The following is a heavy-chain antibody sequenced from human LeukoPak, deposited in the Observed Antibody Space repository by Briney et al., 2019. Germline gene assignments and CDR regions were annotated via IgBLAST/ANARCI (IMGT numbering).Heavy chain of an antibody. V-gene: IGHV3-23*01. CDR3: AKDQRGSGHTWDP. CDR2: ISGSGGNT. CDR1: GFTFTTYA. J-gene: IGHJ5*02. D-gene: IGHD2-15*01. Sequence: GGSLRLSCAASGFTFTTYAMDWVRQAPGKGLEWVSTISGSGGNTNYADSVKGRFTISRDKSKNTLYLQMNSLRAEDTAVYYGAKDQRGSGHTWDPWGQGTLVTVSS.